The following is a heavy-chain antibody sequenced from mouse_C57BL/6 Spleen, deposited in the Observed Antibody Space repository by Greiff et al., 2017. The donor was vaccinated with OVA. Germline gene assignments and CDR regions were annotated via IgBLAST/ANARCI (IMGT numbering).Heavy chain of an antibody. V-gene: IGHV1-50*01. J-gene: IGHJ4*01. Sequence: QVQLQQPGAELVKPGASVKLSCKASGYTFTSYLMQWVKQRPGQGLEWIGEIDPSDSYTNYNQKFKGKATLTVDTSSSTAYMQLSSLTSEDSAVYYCARKGIYYYGSSYVSYAMDYWGQGTSVTVSS. D-gene: IGHD1-1*01. CDR2: IDPSDSYT. CDR3: ARKGIYYYGSSYVSYAMDY. CDR1: GYTFTSYL.